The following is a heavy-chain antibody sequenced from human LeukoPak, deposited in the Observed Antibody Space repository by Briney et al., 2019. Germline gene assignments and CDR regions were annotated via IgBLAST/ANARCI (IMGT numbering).Heavy chain of an antibody. CDR1: GYTFTSYD. D-gene: IGHD3-10*01. V-gene: IGHV1-46*01. J-gene: IGHJ4*02. CDR2: INPSGGST. Sequence: ASVKVSCKASGYTFTSYDINWVRQATGQGLEWMGIINPSGGSTSYAQKFQGRVTMTRDTSTSTVYMELSSLRSEDTAVYYCARVGALRFGESSPLGYWGQGTLVTVSS. CDR3: ARVGALRFGESSPLGY.